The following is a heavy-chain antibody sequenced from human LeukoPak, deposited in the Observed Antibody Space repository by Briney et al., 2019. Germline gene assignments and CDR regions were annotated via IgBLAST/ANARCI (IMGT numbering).Heavy chain of an antibody. Sequence: GGSLRLSCAASGFTFSSYAMSGVRQAPGKGLEWVSAISGSGGSTYYADSVKGRFTISRDNSKNTLYLQMNSLRAEDTAVYYCAKSRGVSRGSNFDYWGQGTLVTVSS. CDR3: AKSRGVSRGSNFDY. V-gene: IGHV3-23*01. D-gene: IGHD3-10*01. CDR1: GFTFSSYA. CDR2: ISGSGGST. J-gene: IGHJ4*02.